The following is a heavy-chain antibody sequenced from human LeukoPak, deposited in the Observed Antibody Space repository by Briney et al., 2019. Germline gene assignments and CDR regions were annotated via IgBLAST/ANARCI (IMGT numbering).Heavy chain of an antibody. V-gene: IGHV3-7*03. CDR3: VSPRENGYLRY. J-gene: IGHJ1*01. Sequence: PGGSLRPSCAASGFTFSNYWMTWVRQAPGRGPEWVANIKEAGSQKYYVDSVMGRFSISRDNAKHSVYLEMDSLRAEDTAIYYCVSPRENGYLRYWGQGTLVTVSS. D-gene: IGHD5-18*01. CDR2: IKEAGSQK. CDR1: GFTFSNYW.